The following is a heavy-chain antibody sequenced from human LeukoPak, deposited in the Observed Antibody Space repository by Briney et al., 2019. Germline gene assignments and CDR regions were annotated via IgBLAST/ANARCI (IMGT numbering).Heavy chain of an antibody. CDR3: ASERVYGSGSYYRYYYMDV. Sequence: SETLSLTCTVSGGSISSSSYYWGWIRQPPGKGLEWIGEINHSGSTNYNPSLKSRVTISVDTSKNQFSLKLSSVTAADTAVYYCASERVYGSGSYYRYYYMDVWGKGTTVTVSS. CDR1: GGSISSSSYY. J-gene: IGHJ6*03. V-gene: IGHV4-39*07. D-gene: IGHD3-10*01. CDR2: INHSGST.